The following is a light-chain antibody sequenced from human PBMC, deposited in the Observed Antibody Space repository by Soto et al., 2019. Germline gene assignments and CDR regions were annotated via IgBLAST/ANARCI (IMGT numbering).Light chain of an antibody. CDR3: QQRGNWWT. V-gene: IGKV3-11*01. CDR1: QSVSSF. Sequence: EIELTQSPATLSLYQGERATLSCRASQSVSSFYAWYQQKPGQSPRLLIYDASNRASGIPARFTGSGSGTDFTLTISSVEPEDSAVYSCQQRGNWWTFGQGTKVDIK. J-gene: IGKJ1*01. CDR2: DAS.